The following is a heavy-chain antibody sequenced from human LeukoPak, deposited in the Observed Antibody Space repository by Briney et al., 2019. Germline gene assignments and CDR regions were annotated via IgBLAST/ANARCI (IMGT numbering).Heavy chain of an antibody. D-gene: IGHD1-26*01. CDR3: ARAQVGATTHDAFDI. CDR1: GGSFSDYY. V-gene: IGHV4-4*07. CDR2: IYTSGST. J-gene: IGHJ3*02. Sequence: SETLSLTCTVSGGSFSDYYWSWIRQPAGKGLEWIGRIYTSGSTNYNPSLKSRVTISVDTSKNQFSLKLSSVTAADTAVYYCARAQVGATTHDAFDIWGQGTMVTVSS.